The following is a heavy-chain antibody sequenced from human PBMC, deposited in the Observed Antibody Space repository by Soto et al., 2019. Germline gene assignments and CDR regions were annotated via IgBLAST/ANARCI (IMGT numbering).Heavy chain of an antibody. Sequence: QVQLVESGGGVVQPGRSLTLSCAASGFTFSSYVIHWVRQTPDKGLEWVAFISRDGSKTYYADSVKGRFNISRDNSNNTLYMERNSLRAEDTAVYYCARDDEGGSDCDLGYWGQGTLVTVSS. D-gene: IGHD3-10*01. J-gene: IGHJ4*02. V-gene: IGHV3-30-3*01. CDR3: ARDDEGGSDCDLGY. CDR2: ISRDGSKT. CDR1: GFTFSSYV.